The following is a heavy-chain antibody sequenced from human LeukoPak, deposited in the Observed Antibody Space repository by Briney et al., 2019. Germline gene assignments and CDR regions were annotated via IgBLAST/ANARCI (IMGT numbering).Heavy chain of an antibody. D-gene: IGHD6-6*01. Sequence: GGSLRLSCAASGFTFRNHWMHWVRHTPGKGLVWVSRISSDGSSTTYADSVKGRFTISRDNAKNTLYLQMNNLRAEDTAMYYCARDQRVTGRPDIDYWGQGTLVVVSS. CDR3: ARDQRVTGRPDIDY. J-gene: IGHJ4*02. V-gene: IGHV3-74*03. CDR2: ISSDGSST. CDR1: GFTFRNHW.